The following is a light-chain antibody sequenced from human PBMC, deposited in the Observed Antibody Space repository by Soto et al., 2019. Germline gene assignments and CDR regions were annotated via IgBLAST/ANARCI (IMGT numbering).Light chain of an antibody. J-gene: IGKJ3*01. V-gene: IGKV3-20*01. CDR2: GAS. CDR3: QHYGGSFI. Sequence: EIVLTQSPGTLSLSPGERATLSCRASQSVSSNYLAWYQQKPGQAPRLLIYGASSRATGIPDRFSGSGSGTDFTLTISRLEPEDFAVYYCQHYGGSFIFGPGTKVDIK. CDR1: QSVSSNY.